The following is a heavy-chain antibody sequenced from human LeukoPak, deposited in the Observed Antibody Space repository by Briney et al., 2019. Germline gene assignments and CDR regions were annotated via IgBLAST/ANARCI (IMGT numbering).Heavy chain of an antibody. D-gene: IGHD3-22*01. CDR1: GFTFSSYG. CDR3: ARAFYYYDSSGYMGAFDI. J-gene: IGHJ3*02. CDR2: IWYDGSNK. Sequence: PGRSLRLSCAASGFTFSSYGMHWVRQAPGKGLEWVAVIWYDGSNKYYADSVKGRFTISRDNSKSTLYLQMNSLRAEDTAVYYCARAFYYYDSSGYMGAFDIWGQGTMVTVSS. V-gene: IGHV3-33*01.